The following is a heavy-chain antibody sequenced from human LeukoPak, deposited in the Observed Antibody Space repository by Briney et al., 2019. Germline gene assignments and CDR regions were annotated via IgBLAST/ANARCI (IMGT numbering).Heavy chain of an antibody. CDR3: ARGGTDKRRYYYYYYMDV. CDR2: IYYSGST. J-gene: IGHJ6*03. Sequence: SETLSLTCTVSGGSISSSSYYWGWIRQPPGKGLEWIGSIYYSGSTYYNPSLKSRVTISVDTSKNQFSLKLSSVTAADTAVYYCARGGTDKRRYYYYYYMDVWGKGTTVTVSS. V-gene: IGHV4-39*01. D-gene: IGHD6-25*01. CDR1: GGSISSSSYY.